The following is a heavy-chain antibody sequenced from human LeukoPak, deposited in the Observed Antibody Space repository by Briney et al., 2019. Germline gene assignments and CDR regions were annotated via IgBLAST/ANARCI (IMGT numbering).Heavy chain of an antibody. Sequence: PSGTLSLTCAVSGGSISSSNWWSWVRQPPGKGLEWIGEIYHSGSTNYNPSLKSRVTISVDKSKNQFSLKLSSVTAADTAVYYCARSLYDCSGGSCYSYWYFDLWGRGTLVTVSS. CDR2: IYHSGST. V-gene: IGHV4-4*02. CDR3: ARSLYDCSGGSCYSYWYFDL. J-gene: IGHJ2*01. D-gene: IGHD2-15*01. CDR1: GGSISSSNW.